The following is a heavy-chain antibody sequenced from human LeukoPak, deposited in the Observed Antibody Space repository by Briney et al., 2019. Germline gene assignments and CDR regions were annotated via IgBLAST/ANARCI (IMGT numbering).Heavy chain of an antibody. J-gene: IGHJ4*02. CDR1: GGSISSDSFY. Sequence: SETRSLTCSVSGGSISSDSFYWGWIRQPPGKGLEWIGSMYYSGSTYYNPSLKSRVTISVDTPKNQFSLKLSSVTAADTAVYYCARWTKNYFDYWGQGTLVTVSS. CDR3: ARWTKNYFDY. V-gene: IGHV4-39*01. D-gene: IGHD3/OR15-3a*01. CDR2: MYYSGST.